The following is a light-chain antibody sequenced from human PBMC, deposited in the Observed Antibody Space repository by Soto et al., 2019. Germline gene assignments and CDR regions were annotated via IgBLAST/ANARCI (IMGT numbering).Light chain of an antibody. V-gene: IGLV2-8*01. J-gene: IGLJ1*01. CDR2: EVS. Sequence: QSALTQPPSASGSPGQSVTISCTGTSSDIGGYNYVSWYQQHPGNGPKLMIYEVSKRPSGVPDRFSGSKSGNTASLTVAGLQAEDEADYYCSSYAGSNNYVFGTGTKLTVL. CDR1: SSDIGGYNY. CDR3: SSYAGSNNYV.